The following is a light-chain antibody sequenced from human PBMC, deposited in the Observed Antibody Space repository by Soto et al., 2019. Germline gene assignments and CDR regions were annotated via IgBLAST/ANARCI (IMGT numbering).Light chain of an antibody. Sequence: EVVRTQSPATLSVSPGEGATLSCRASQSVSSNLVWYQQKPGQAPRLLIYGASTRATGVPARFSGSGSGTEFTLTISSLQSEDFAVYYCLQYNDWPPWTFGQGTKVDI. CDR1: QSVSSN. CDR2: GAS. CDR3: LQYNDWPPWT. V-gene: IGKV3-15*01. J-gene: IGKJ1*01.